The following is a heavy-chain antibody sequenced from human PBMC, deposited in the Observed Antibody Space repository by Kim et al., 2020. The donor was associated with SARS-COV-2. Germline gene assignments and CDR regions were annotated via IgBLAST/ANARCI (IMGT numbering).Heavy chain of an antibody. CDR3: AREGKGSYGETVFDY. J-gene: IGHJ4*01. CDR2: TRNKANSYTT. V-gene: IGHV3-72*01. Sequence: GGSLRLSCAASGLTFSDHYMDWVRQAPGKGLEWVGRTRNKANSYTTEYAASVKGRFTISRDDSKNSLYRQMKSLKTEDTAGYYCAREGKGSYGETVFDY. CDR1: GLTFSDHY. D-gene: IGHD5-18*01.